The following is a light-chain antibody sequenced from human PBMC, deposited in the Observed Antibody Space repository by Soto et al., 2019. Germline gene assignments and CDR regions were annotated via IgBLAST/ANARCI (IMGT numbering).Light chain of an antibody. V-gene: IGLV1-44*01. J-gene: IGLJ3*02. CDR1: SSNIGSDT. CDR3: AAWDDSLHAWV. CDR2: NDN. Sequence: QSVLTQPPSTSGTPGQRVTISCSGSSSNIGSDTVNWYQHLPGTAPRLLIYNDNQRPSGVPDRFSGSKSGTSASLAISGLQSEDVADYYCAAWDDSLHAWVFGGGTQLTVL.